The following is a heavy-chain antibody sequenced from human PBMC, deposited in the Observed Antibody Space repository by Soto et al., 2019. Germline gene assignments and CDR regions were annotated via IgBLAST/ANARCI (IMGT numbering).Heavy chain of an antibody. V-gene: IGHV4-30-4*01. CDR2: IYYSGST. CDR3: AREDAAAAAGYYYYYYGMDV. J-gene: IGHJ6*04. CDR1: GGSIISGDYY. Sequence: PSGTLSLTCTFSGGSIISGDYYWSWIRQPPGKGLEWIGYIYYSGSTYYNPSLKSRVTISVDTSKNQFSLKLSSVTAADTAVYYCAREDAAAAAGYYYYYYGMDVWGKGTTVTVS. D-gene: IGHD6-13*01.